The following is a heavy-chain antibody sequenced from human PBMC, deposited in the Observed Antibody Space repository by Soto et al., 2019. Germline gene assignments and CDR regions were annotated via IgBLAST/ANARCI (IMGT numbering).Heavy chain of an antibody. CDR3: VTGLRWEVHYSH. CDR2: ITSKTDDETT. Sequence: EVQLVESGGGLVKPGGSLRLSCTASGFTFTNAWMSWVRQAPGKGLEWVGRITSKTDDETTDYAAPVKGRFTISRDDSENTLYLQMDSLKTEDTAVYYCVTGLRWEVHYSHWGQGTQVTVSS. V-gene: IGHV3-15*01. J-gene: IGHJ4*02. CDR1: GFTFTNAW. D-gene: IGHD1-26*01.